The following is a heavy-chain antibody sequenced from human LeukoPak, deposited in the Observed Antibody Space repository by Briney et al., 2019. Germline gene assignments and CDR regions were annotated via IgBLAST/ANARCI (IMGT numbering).Heavy chain of an antibody. CDR2: INHSGST. Sequence: SETLSLTCAVYGGSFSGYYWSWIRQPPGKGLEWIGEINHSGSTNYNPSLKSRVTISVDTSKNQFSLKLSSVTAADTAVYYCAREYSYSGYEILDYWGQGTLVTVSS. CDR1: GGSFSGYY. V-gene: IGHV4-34*01. D-gene: IGHD5-12*01. J-gene: IGHJ4*02. CDR3: AREYSYSGYEILDY.